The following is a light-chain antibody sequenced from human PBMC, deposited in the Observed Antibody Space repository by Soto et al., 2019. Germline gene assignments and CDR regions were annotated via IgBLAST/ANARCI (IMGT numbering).Light chain of an antibody. CDR1: QSVSRN. Sequence: EIVMTQSPATLSVSPGERATLSCRASQSVSRNLAWYQQKPGQAPRLLISGASTGATGIPARFSGSGSGTEFTLTISSLQSEDCAIYYCQQYHTWPITFGGGTKVEIK. V-gene: IGKV3-15*01. CDR3: QQYHTWPIT. CDR2: GAS. J-gene: IGKJ4*01.